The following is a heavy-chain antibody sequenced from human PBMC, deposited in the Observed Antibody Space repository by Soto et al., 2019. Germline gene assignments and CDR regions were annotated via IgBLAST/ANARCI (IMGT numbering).Heavy chain of an antibody. Sequence: ASVKVSCKASGYTFTSYGISWVRQAPGQGLEWMGWISAYNGNTNYAQKLQGRVTMTTDTSTSTAYMELRRLRSDDTAVYYCARVLTIAAPHWFDPWGQGTLVTVYS. CDR2: ISAYNGNT. D-gene: IGHD6-13*01. J-gene: IGHJ5*02. V-gene: IGHV1-18*01. CDR1: GYTFTSYG. CDR3: ARVLTIAAPHWFDP.